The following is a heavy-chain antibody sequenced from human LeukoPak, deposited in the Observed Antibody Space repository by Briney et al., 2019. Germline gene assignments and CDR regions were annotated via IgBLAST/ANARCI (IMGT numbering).Heavy chain of an antibody. V-gene: IGHV2-70*04. Sequence: SGPTLVNPTRTLTLTCTFSGFSLSTSGMRVSWIRQPPGKALEWLARIDWDDDKFYSTSLKTRLTISKDTSKNQVVLTMTNMDPVDTATYYCARIEGGGAFDIWGQGTMVTVSS. J-gene: IGHJ3*02. CDR2: IDWDDDK. CDR1: GFSLSTSGMR. D-gene: IGHD3-16*01. CDR3: ARIEGGGAFDI.